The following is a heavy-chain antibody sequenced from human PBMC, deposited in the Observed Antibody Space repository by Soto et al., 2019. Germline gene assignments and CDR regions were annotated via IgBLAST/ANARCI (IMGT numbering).Heavy chain of an antibody. Sequence: WMSWVRQAPGKGLEWVANIKQDGSEKYYVDSVKGRFTISRDNAKNSLYLQMNSLRAEDTAVYYCAREGCSGGSCYSAYYYYGMDVWGQGTTVTVSS. D-gene: IGHD2-15*01. V-gene: IGHV3-7*01. CDR2: IKQDGSEK. J-gene: IGHJ6*02. CDR3: AREGCSGGSCYSAYYYYGMDV. CDR1: W.